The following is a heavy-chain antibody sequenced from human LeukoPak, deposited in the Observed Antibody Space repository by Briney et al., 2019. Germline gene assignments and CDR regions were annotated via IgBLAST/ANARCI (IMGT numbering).Heavy chain of an antibody. Sequence: ASVKVSCKASGYTFTSYGISWVRQAPGQGLEWMGWISAYNGNTNYAQKLQGRVTMTTDTSTSTAYMELRSLRSDDTAVYYCARGEMYYYGWGSYYYSYGMDVGGKGTTVTVS. CDR2: ISAYNGNT. D-gene: IGHD3-10*01. J-gene: IGHJ6*04. CDR1: GYTFTSYG. CDR3: ARGEMYYYGWGSYYYSYGMDV. V-gene: IGHV1-18*01.